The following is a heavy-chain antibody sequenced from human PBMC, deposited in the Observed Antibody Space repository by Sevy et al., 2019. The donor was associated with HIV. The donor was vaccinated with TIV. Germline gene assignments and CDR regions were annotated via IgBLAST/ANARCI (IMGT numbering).Heavy chain of an antibody. V-gene: IGHV3-30-3*01. Sequence: GGSLRLSCAVSGFTFSTYAMHWVRQAPGKGLECVAIVSSDGSEINYADSVKGRFTISRDNSRNTLYLQMNSLRTEDTVLYCCARDQLGSFDYWGQGTLVTVSS. CDR1: GFTFSTYA. D-gene: IGHD7-27*01. J-gene: IGHJ4*02. CDR3: ARDQLGSFDY. CDR2: VSSDGSEI.